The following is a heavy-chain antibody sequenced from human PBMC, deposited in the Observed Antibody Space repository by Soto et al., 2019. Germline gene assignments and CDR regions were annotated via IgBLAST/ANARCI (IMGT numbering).Heavy chain of an antibody. D-gene: IGHD3-3*01. CDR3: AKDQKDDDFWSGPYFFDY. CDR2: ISGSGGST. Sequence: GGSLRLSCAASGFTFNRYPMSWVRQAQGKGLEWVSGISGSGGSTKYADSVKGRFTISRDNSKNRLYMQMNSLRAEDTAIYYCAKDQKDDDFWSGPYFFDYWGQGTLVTVSS. CDR1: GFTFNRYP. V-gene: IGHV3-23*01. J-gene: IGHJ4*02.